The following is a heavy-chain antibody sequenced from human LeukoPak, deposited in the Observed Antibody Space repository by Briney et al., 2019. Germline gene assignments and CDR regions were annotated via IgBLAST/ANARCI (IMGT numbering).Heavy chain of an antibody. Sequence: GGSLRLSCAASEFSVGSNYMTWVRQAPGKGLEWVSLIYSGGRTYYADSVKGRFTISRDNSKNTLYLQRNSLGAEDTCWYYCARGVREMATIEAGFDYWGQGTLVTVSS. J-gene: IGHJ4*02. V-gene: IGHV3-66*01. CDR2: IYSGGRT. D-gene: IGHD5-24*01. CDR3: ARGVREMATIEAGFDY. CDR1: EFSVGSNY.